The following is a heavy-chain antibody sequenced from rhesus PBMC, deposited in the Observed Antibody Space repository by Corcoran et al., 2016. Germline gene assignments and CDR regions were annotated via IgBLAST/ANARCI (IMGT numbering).Heavy chain of an antibody. Sequence: EVQLVQSDAEVKGPGEAPRSSCKTSGYSFTLSGITRGGRLPGKGLEWMASIYPGHSDSKSNPSFQGHVTISADKSISTTYLQWSSLKASDTATYYCARSLGGEPIWGQGVQVTVS. CDR1: GYSFTLSG. CDR2: IYPGHSDS. D-gene: IGHD1-44*01. V-gene: IGHV5-43*02. J-gene: IGHJ4*01. CDR3: ARSLGGEPI.